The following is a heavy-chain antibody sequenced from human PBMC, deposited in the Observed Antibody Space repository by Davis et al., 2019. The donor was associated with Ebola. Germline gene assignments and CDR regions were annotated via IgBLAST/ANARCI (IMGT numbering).Heavy chain of an antibody. CDR1: GFTFSSYA. Sequence: GESLKISCAASGFTFSSYAMSWVRQAPGKGLEWVSAISGSGGSTYYADSVKGRFTISRDNSKNTLYLQMNSLRAEDTAVYYCAKGEEYSSSWPIDYWGQGTLVTVSS. J-gene: IGHJ4*02. D-gene: IGHD6-13*01. CDR3: AKGEEYSSSWPIDY. V-gene: IGHV3-23*01. CDR2: ISGSGGST.